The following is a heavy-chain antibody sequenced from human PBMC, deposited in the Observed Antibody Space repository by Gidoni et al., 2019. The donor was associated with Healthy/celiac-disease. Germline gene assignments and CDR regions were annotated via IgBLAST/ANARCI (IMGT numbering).Heavy chain of an antibody. V-gene: IGHV3-48*04. CDR1: VFTFSSYS. CDR2: ISSSSSTI. D-gene: IGHD3-3*01. J-gene: IGHJ4*02. CDR3: ASRVRAASLTY. Sequence: EVQLVESGGGLVQPGGSLRLSCAASVFTFSSYSMNWVRQAPGKGLEWVSYISSSSSTIYYADSVKGRFTISRDNAKNSLYLQMNSLRAEDTAVYYCASRVRAASLTYWGQGTLVTVSS.